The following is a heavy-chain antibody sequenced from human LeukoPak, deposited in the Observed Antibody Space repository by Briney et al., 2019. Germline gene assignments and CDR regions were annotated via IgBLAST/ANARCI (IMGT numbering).Heavy chain of an antibody. CDR1: GFTFSSYA. Sequence: PGGSLRLSCAASGFTFSSYAMSWVRQAPGKVLEWVSIIYSGGSTFYADSVKGRFTISRDNSKNTLYLQMNSLRAEDTAVYYCARGGSYLSAFDIWGQGTMVTVSS. CDR3: ARGGSYLSAFDI. J-gene: IGHJ3*02. CDR2: IYSGGST. D-gene: IGHD1-26*01. V-gene: IGHV3-53*01.